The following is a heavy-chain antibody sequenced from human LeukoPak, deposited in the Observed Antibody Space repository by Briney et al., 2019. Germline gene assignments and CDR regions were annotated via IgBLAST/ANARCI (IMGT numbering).Heavy chain of an antibody. J-gene: IGHJ4*02. CDR2: ISYDGSNK. D-gene: IGHD3-22*01. CDR3: AKGSRSSGHYSDY. Sequence: QTGGSLRLSCAASGFTFSSYGMHWVRQAPGKGLEWLAVISYDGSNKYYADSVKGRFTISRDNSNNTLYLQMNSLRAEDTAVYYCAKGSRSSGHYSDYWGQGTLVTVSS. V-gene: IGHV3-30*18. CDR1: GFTFSSYG.